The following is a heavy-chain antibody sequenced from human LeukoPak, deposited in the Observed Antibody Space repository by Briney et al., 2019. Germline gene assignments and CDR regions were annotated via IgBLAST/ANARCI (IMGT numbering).Heavy chain of an antibody. Sequence: SETLSLTCTVSGGSISSHYWSWIRQPPGKGLEWIGYIYYSGSTNYNPSLKSRVTISVDTSKNQFSLKLSSVTAADTAVYYCARGGWFGPWGQGTLVTVSS. CDR2: IYYSGST. CDR3: ARGGWFGP. CDR1: GGSISSHY. V-gene: IGHV4-59*11. J-gene: IGHJ5*02.